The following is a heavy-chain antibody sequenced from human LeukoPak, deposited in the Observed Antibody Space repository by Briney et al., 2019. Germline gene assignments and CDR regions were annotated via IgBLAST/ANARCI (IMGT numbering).Heavy chain of an antibody. V-gene: IGHV4-59*12. Sequence: SETLSLTCTVSGGSISSYWWIWIRQPPGKGLEWIGNIYYSGSTKYNPSLKSRVTISVDMSKNQFSLKLTSVTAADTAVYYCARATTVTGWFDPWGQGTLVTVSS. CDR2: IYYSGST. CDR3: ARATTVTGWFDP. D-gene: IGHD4-17*01. CDR1: GGSISSYW. J-gene: IGHJ5*02.